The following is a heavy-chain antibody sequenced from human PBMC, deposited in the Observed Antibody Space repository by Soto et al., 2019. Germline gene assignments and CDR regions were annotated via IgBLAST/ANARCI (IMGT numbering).Heavy chain of an antibody. CDR2: ISAHNGNT. V-gene: IGHV1-18*01. CDR3: ARGRYGDY. J-gene: IGHJ4*02. Sequence: QVHLVQSGAEVKKPGASAKVSCKASGYTFTSYGSTWVRQAPGQGLEWMGWISAHNGNTDYAQKLQGRVIVTRDTSTSTAYMELRSLISDGTAVYYCARGRYGDYWGQGALVTVSS. CDR1: GYTFTSYG. D-gene: IGHD1-1*01.